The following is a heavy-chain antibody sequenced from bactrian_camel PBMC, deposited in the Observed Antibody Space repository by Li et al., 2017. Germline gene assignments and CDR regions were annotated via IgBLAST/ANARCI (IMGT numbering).Heavy chain of an antibody. CDR2: LDSDGSI. CDR3: AASNPVRCSWSRNSWSRPNYDY. Sequence: HVQLVESGGGSVQAGGSLRLSCAASGDAGSHYCMGWFRQAPGKEREGVGRLDSDGSIRYADSVLGRFTISKDAPKNTLFLQMNNLKPEDTAMYYCAASNPVRCSWSRNSWSRPNYDYWGQGTQVTVS. J-gene: IGHJ4*01. V-gene: IGHV3S53*01. D-gene: IGHD6*01. CDR1: GDAGSHYC.